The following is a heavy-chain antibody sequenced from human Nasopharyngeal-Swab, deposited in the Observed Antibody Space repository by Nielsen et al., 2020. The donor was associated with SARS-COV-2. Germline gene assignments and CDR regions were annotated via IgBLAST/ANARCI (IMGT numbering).Heavy chain of an antibody. CDR1: GFTFSGYA. Sequence: GEFLKISCAASGFTFSGYAMSWVRQAPGRGLEWVANIKQDGSEKYYVDSVKGRFTISRDNAKNSLYLQMNSLRAEDTAVYYCARDKGIDFWSGLGVSGMDVWGQGTTVTVSS. CDR2: IKQDGSEK. D-gene: IGHD3-3*01. CDR3: ARDKGIDFWSGLGVSGMDV. J-gene: IGHJ6*02. V-gene: IGHV3-7*03.